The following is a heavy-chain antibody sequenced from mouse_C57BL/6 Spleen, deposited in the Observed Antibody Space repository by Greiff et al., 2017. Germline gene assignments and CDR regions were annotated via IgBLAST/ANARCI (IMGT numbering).Heavy chain of an antibody. CDR2: IDPETGGT. V-gene: IGHV1-15*01. D-gene: IGHD1-1*01. CDR1: GYTFTDYE. J-gene: IGHJ1*03. CDR3: TRQASYYGSSRGYFDV. Sequence: QVQLQQSGAELVRPGASVTLSCKASGYTFTDYEMHWVKQTPVHGLEWIGAIDPETGGTAYNQKFKGKAILTADKSSSTAYMELRSLTSEDSAVYYCTRQASYYGSSRGYFDVWGTGTTVTVSS.